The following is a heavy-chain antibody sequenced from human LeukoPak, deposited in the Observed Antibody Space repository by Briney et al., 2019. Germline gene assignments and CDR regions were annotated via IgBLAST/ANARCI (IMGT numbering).Heavy chain of an antibody. CDR2: INPSGGST. V-gene: IGHV1-46*01. J-gene: IGHJ5*02. D-gene: IGHD2-2*02. Sequence: GSSVKVSCKASGGTFSSYAISWVRQAPGQGLEWMGIINPSGGSTSYAQKFQGRVTMTRDTSTSTVYMELSSLRSEDTAVYYCARGRGCSSTSCYNNWFDPWGQGTLVTVSS. CDR3: ARGRGCSSTSCYNNWFDP. CDR1: GGTFSSYA.